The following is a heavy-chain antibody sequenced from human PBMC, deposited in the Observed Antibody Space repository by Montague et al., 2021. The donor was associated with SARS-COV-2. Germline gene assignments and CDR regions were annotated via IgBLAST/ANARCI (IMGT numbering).Heavy chain of an antibody. CDR2: INHSGST. Sequence: SETLSLTCAVYGGSFSGYYWSWIRQPPGKGLEWIGEINHSGSTXXXPSXXXRVTISVDTSKNQFSLKLSSVTAADTAVYYCARDTRDGVLLWFGGDWFDPWGQGILVTVSS. CDR3: ARDTRDGVLLWFGGDWFDP. V-gene: IGHV4-34*01. J-gene: IGHJ5*02. CDR1: GGSFSGYY. D-gene: IGHD3-10*01.